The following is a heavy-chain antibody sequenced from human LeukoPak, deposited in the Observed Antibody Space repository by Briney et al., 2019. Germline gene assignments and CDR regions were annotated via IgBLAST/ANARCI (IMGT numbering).Heavy chain of an antibody. Sequence: GGSLRLSCAASGFTFSSYAMSWVRQAPGKGLEWVSAISGSGGSTYYADSVKGRFTISRDNSKNTLYLQMNSLRAEDTAVYYCAKGAYRPYYYDSSGYFYYFDYWGQGTLVTVSS. D-gene: IGHD3-22*01. CDR3: AKGAYRPYYYDSSGYFYYFDY. CDR2: ISGSGGST. CDR1: GFTFSSYA. V-gene: IGHV3-23*01. J-gene: IGHJ4*02.